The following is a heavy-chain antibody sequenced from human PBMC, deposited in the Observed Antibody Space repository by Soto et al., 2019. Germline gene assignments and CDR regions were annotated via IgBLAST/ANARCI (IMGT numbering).Heavy chain of an antibody. CDR2: IFWDDDE. Sequence: QITLKESGPTLVKPTQTLTLTCTFSGFSLSTSGVGVGWIRQPPGEALEWLAIIFWDDDERYNPSLMTRLTITKYTTKNQVVLTMTNMDTADTATYYCAHRTYCSGGSCYDYWGQGTLVTVSS. D-gene: IGHD2-15*01. J-gene: IGHJ4*02. CDR3: AHRTYCSGGSCYDY. V-gene: IGHV2-5*02. CDR1: GFSLSTSGVG.